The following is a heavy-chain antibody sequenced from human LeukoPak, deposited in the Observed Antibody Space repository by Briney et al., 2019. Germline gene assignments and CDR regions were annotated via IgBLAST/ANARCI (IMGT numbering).Heavy chain of an antibody. J-gene: IGHJ6*02. CDR3: ARDPIAHYGDSSLHYYYGMDV. Sequence: SQTLSLTCTVSGGSISSGGYYWSWIRQHPGKGLEWIGYIYYSGSTYYNPSLKSRVTISVDTSKNQFSLKLSSVTAADTAVYYCARDPIAHYGDSSLHYYYGMDVWGQGTTVTVSS. D-gene: IGHD4-17*01. CDR1: GGSISSGGYY. V-gene: IGHV4-31*03. CDR2: IYYSGST.